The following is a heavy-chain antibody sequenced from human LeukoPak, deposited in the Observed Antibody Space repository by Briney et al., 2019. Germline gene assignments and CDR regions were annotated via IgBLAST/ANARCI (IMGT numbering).Heavy chain of an antibody. CDR3: ARGGYGTYYFDY. D-gene: IGHD6-25*01. V-gene: IGHV4-59*08. CDR2: IYYSGST. CDR1: GGAISSYY. Sequence: SETLSLTCTVSGGAISSYYWSWIRQPPGKGLEWIGYIYYSGSTNYHPSLKSRVTISVDTSKNHFSLKLSSVTAADTAVYYCARGGYGTYYFDYWGQGTLVTVSS. J-gene: IGHJ4*02.